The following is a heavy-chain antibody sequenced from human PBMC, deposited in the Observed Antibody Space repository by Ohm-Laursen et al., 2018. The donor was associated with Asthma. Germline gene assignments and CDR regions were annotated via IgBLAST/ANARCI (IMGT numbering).Heavy chain of an antibody. CDR1: GGSMSTDHDY. J-gene: IGHJ6*02. CDR3: GLSSSSEGYYYYGMDV. V-gene: IGHV4-30-4*01. D-gene: IGHD6-6*01. Sequence: SQTLSLTCTVSGGSMSTDHDYWSWIRQAPGKGLEYLGYIYYSGSTWYNPSLKSRITISVDTSKNQFSLKLSSVTAADTAVYYCGLSSSSEGYYYYGMDVWGQGTTVTVSS. CDR2: IYYSGST.